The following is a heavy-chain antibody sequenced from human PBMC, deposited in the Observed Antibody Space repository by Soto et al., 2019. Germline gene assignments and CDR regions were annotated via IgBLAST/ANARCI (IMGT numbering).Heavy chain of an antibody. J-gene: IGHJ3*01. D-gene: IGHD3-22*01. CDR1: GVIFGSHG. CDR3: VSDSRIYYSAPHDEFVASDYEV. CDR2: FIPIFRTL. V-gene: IGHV1-69*01. Sequence: QVQLIQSAAVVKNPGSSVRFSCTASGVIFGSHGVSWVRQAPGQRLEWVGGFIPIFRTLTYTEKFQARVKIAAVEATYTVYLDLSSLTSEDTAVYYCVSDSRIYYSAPHDEFVASDYEVWGHGTMVSVSS.